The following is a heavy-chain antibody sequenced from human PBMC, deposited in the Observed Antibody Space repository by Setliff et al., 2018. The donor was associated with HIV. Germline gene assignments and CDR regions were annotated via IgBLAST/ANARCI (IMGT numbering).Heavy chain of an antibody. V-gene: IGHV4-59*01. J-gene: IGHJ4*02. CDR3: ANMGGRYVGYFES. CDR2: ISYTGNT. Sequence: SEPLSLTCTVSGVSISYYHWSWIRQPPGKGLEWIGYISYTGNTNYDPSLVSRVTMSIDTSKMQFSLKLTSVSAADTAVYYCANMGGRYVGYFESWGQGTLVTVS. CDR1: GVSISYYH. D-gene: IGHD3-16*01.